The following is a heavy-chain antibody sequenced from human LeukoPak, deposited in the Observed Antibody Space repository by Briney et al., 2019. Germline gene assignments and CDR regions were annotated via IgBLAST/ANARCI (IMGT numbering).Heavy chain of an antibody. CDR1: GYTFTGYY. D-gene: IGHD3-9*01. V-gene: IGHV1-8*03. CDR3: ARESGYYIPYFDN. J-gene: IGHJ4*02. Sequence: ASVKVSCKASGYTFTGYYMHWVRQATGQGLEWMGWMNPDSGNTGYAEKFQGRVTITRNTSINTAYMELSSLRSEDTAVYYCARESGYYIPYFDNWGQGTPVTVSS. CDR2: MNPDSGNT.